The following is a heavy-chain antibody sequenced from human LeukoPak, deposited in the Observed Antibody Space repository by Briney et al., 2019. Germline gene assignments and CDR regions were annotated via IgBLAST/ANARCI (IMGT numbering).Heavy chain of an antibody. J-gene: IGHJ1*01. CDR3: AKDLSPIAVAGTYFQH. Sequence: GGSLRLSCAASGFTFSSYGMHWVRQAPGKGLEWVAFIRYDGSNKYYADSVKGRFTISRDNSKNTLYLQMNSLRADDTAVYYCAKDLSPIAVAGTYFQHWGQGTLVTVSS. V-gene: IGHV3-30*02. CDR1: GFTFSSYG. D-gene: IGHD6-19*01. CDR2: IRYDGSNK.